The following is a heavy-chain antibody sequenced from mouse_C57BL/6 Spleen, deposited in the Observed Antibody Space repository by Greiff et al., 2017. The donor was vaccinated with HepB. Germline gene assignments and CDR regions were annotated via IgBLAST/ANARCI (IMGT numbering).Heavy chain of an antibody. Sequence: VQLKESGAELVKPGASVKLSCTASGFNIKDYYMHWVKQRPEQGLEWIGRIDPEDGETKYAPKFQGKATITADTSSNTAYLQLSSLTPEDAAVYYCARYSNYEGWYVDVWGTGTTVTVSS. V-gene: IGHV14-2*01. CDR1: GFNIKDYY. CDR3: ARYSNYEGWYVDV. J-gene: IGHJ1*03. CDR2: IDPEDGET. D-gene: IGHD2-5*01.